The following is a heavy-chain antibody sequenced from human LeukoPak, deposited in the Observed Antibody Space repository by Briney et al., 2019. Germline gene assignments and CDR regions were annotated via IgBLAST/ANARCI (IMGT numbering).Heavy chain of an antibody. CDR1: GYSFTSYW. J-gene: IGHJ4*02. D-gene: IGHD2-2*01. CDR3: ARYCSTTSCYLYYFDY. Sequence: GESLKISCKGSGYSFTSYWIGWVRQMPGKGLEWMGIIYPGDSDTRYSPSFQGQVTISVDKSISTAYLQWSSLKASDTAIYYCARYCSTTSCYLYYFDYWGQGTLVTVSS. V-gene: IGHV5-51*01. CDR2: IYPGDSDT.